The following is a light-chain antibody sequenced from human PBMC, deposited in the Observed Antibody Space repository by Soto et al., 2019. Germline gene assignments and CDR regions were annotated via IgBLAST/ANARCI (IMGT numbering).Light chain of an antibody. CDR2: VVA. CDR1: YDL. CDR3: CSYAGHVPK. V-gene: IGLV2-23*02. Sequence: YDLVSWYQQHPRKAPKLIIFVVAERPSGISDRFSSSKSGFTASLTISALQPEDEAVYFCCSYAGHVPKFGGRTK. J-gene: IGLJ3*02.